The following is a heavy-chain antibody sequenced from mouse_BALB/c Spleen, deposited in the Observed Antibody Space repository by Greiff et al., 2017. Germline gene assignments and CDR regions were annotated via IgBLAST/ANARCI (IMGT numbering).Heavy chain of an antibody. Sequence: DVHLVESGGDLVKPGGSLKLSCAASGFTFSSYGMSWVRQTPDKRLEWVATISSGGSYTYYPDSVKGRFTISRDNAKNTLYLQMSSLKSEDTAMYYCTTTTAPFFAYWGQGTLVTVSA. CDR3: TTTTAPFFAY. V-gene: IGHV5-6*01. J-gene: IGHJ3*01. CDR1: GFTFSSYG. CDR2: ISSGGSYT. D-gene: IGHD1-2*01.